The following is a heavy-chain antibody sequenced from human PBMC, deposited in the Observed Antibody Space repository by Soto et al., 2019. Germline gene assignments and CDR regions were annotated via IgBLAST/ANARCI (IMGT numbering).Heavy chain of an antibody. Sequence: QVQLQESGPGLVKPSQTLSLTCTVSGGSISSGGYYWSWLRQHPGKGLEWIGYIFDSGTTYYNPSLKRRVTISVDPSKSQFSLRLTSVTATDTAVYDCASQASGWYPDYWGQGTLVTVSS. CDR1: GGSISSGGYY. CDR2: IFDSGTT. V-gene: IGHV4-31*03. D-gene: IGHD6-19*01. J-gene: IGHJ4*02. CDR3: ASQASGWYPDY.